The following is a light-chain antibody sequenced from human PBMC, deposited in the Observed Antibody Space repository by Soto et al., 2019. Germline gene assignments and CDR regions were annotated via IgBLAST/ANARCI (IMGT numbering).Light chain of an antibody. CDR1: QSVSSSY. J-gene: IGKJ4*01. V-gene: IGKV3-20*01. Sequence: EIALTQCPGTLSLSPGERDTLSCRASQSVSSSYLAWYQQKPGQAPRLLIYGASSRATGIPDRFSGSGSGTDFTLTISRLEPEDFAVYYCHQYDSSPLTFGGGTKVEIK. CDR2: GAS. CDR3: HQYDSSPLT.